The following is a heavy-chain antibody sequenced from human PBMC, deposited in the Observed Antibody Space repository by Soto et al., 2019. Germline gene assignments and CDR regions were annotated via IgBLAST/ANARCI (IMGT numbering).Heavy chain of an antibody. V-gene: IGHV1-69*02. CDR1: GGTFSSYT. CDR3: ARGLPMVRGVAHNWFDP. J-gene: IGHJ5*02. CDR2: IIPILGIA. D-gene: IGHD3-10*01. Sequence: QVQLVQSGAEVKKPGSSVKVSCKASGGTFSSYTISWVRQAPGQGLEWMGRIIPILGIANYAQKFQGRVPITADKSTSTAYMELSSLRSEDTAVYYCARGLPMVRGVAHNWFDPWGQGTLVTVSS.